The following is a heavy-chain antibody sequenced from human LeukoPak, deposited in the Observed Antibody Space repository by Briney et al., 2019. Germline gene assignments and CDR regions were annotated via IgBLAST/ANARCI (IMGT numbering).Heavy chain of an antibody. CDR3: ARDRLARSGSYYHDY. CDR2: IKQDRSEK. J-gene: IGHJ4*02. Sequence: WGSLRLSCAASGFTFTNYWMSWVRQVPGKGLELVANIKQDRSEKYYVDSVKGRFTISRDNAKNSLYLQMNSLRAEDTAVYYCARDRLARSGSYYHDYWGQGTLVTVSS. CDR1: GFTFTNYW. V-gene: IGHV3-7*01. D-gene: IGHD3-10*01.